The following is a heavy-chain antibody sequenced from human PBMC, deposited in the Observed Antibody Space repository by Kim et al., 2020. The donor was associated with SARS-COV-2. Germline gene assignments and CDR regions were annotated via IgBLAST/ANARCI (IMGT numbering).Heavy chain of an antibody. Sequence: SETLSLTCTVSGGSISSGGYYWSWIRQHPGKGLEWIGYIYYSGSTYYNPSLKSRVTISVDTSKNQFSLKLSSVTAADTAVYYCARDGASVRGWYEPEKWFDPWGQGTLVTVSS. CDR1: GGSISSGGYY. CDR3: ARDGASVRGWYEPEKWFDP. CDR2: IYYSGST. J-gene: IGHJ5*02. D-gene: IGHD6-13*01. V-gene: IGHV4-31*03.